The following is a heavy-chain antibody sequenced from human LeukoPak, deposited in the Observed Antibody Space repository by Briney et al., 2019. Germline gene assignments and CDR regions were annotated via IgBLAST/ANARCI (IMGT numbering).Heavy chain of an antibody. J-gene: IGHJ4*02. CDR3: AKVRGFGEPRQVFDY. D-gene: IGHD3-10*01. CDR2: IRYDGSNK. CDR1: GFTFSSYG. V-gene: IGHV3-30*02. Sequence: GGSLRLSCAASGFTFSSYGMHWVRQAPGKGLEWVAFIRYDGSNKYYADSVKGRFTISRDNSKNTLYLQMNSLRAEDTAVYYCAKVRGFGEPRQVFDYWGQGTLVTVSS.